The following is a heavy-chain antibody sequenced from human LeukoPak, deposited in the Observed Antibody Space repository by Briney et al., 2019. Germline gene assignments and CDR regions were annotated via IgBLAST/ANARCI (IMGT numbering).Heavy chain of an antibody. V-gene: IGHV3-48*03. J-gene: IGHJ5*02. CDR1: GGSISSYY. D-gene: IGHD3-10*01. Sequence: LSLTCTVSGGSISSYYWSWVRQAPGKGLEWVSYISSSGSTIYYADSVKGRFTISRDNAKNSLYLQMNSLRAEDTAVYYCARVRAPYYYGSGSSDRNWFDPWGQGTLVTVSS. CDR3: ARVRAPYYYGSGSSDRNWFDP. CDR2: ISSSGSTI.